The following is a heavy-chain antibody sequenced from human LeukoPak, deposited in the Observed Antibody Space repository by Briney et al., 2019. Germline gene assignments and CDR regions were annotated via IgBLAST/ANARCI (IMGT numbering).Heavy chain of an antibody. V-gene: IGHV3-11*06. Sequence: YADSVKGRFTISRDNAKKSLYLQMNSLRAEDTAVYYCARDNYYYYMDVWGKGTTVTISS. J-gene: IGHJ6*03. CDR3: ARDNYYYYMDV.